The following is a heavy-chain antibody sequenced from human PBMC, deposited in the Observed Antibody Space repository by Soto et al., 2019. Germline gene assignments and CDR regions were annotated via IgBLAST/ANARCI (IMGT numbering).Heavy chain of an antibody. J-gene: IGHJ4*02. V-gene: IGHV1-18*01. CDR2: ISAYNGNT. Sequence: ASVKVSCKASGYTFTSYGISWVRQAPGQGPEWMGWISAYNGNTNYAQKLQGRVTMTTDTSTSTAYMELRSLRSDDTAVYYCARVLTYYDFWSGYYNPEGYFDYWGQGTLVTVSS. CDR1: GYTFTSYG. CDR3: ARVLTYYDFWSGYYNPEGYFDY. D-gene: IGHD3-3*01.